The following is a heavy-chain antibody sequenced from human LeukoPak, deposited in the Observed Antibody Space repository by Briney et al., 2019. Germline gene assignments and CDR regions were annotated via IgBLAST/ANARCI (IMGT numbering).Heavy chain of an antibody. D-gene: IGHD1-1*01. V-gene: IGHV3-7*01. CDR3: AKVALALDDAFDI. J-gene: IGHJ3*02. Sequence: GGSLRLSCVDSGFTFSSSWMSWVRQAPGKGLEWVANVNQDGSQKDYVDSVKGRFTISRDNAKNSLYLQMNSLRAEDTAVYYCAKVALALDDAFDIWGQGTMVTVSS. CDR1: GFTFSSSW. CDR2: VNQDGSQK.